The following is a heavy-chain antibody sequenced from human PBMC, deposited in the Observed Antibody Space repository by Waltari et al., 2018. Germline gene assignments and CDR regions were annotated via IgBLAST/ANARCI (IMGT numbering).Heavy chain of an antibody. J-gene: IGHJ3*01. Sequence: QLNLQESGPGLVKPSETLLLTCSVSGGSITNNRHYWGWIRQPPGKGLEWTATISYSGATYYSPYLKSRVTISADTSKNQFALKLSSVTAADTAVYYCATYIGASIGTAAFDVWGQGTMVTVSS. V-gene: IGHV4-39*01. CDR1: GGSITNNRHY. CDR2: ISYSGAT. CDR3: ATYIGASIGTAAFDV. D-gene: IGHD3-16*01.